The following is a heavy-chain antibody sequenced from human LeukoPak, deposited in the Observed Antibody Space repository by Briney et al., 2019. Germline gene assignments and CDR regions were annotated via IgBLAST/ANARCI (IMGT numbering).Heavy chain of an antibody. CDR3: ARRAIRGYYYYYYMDV. J-gene: IGHJ6*03. D-gene: IGHD2-2*02. CDR1: GVSISSSNSY. V-gene: IGHV4-39*01. CDR2: IYYSGST. Sequence: SETLSLTCTVSGVSISSSNSYWGWIRQPPGKGLEWIGSIYYSGSTYYNPSLKSRVTISVDTSKNQFSLKLSSVTAADTAVYYCARRAIRGYYYYYYMDVWGKGTTVTVSS.